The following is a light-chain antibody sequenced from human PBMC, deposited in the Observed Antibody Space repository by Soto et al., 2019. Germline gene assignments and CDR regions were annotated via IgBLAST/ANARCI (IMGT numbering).Light chain of an antibody. CDR2: EVS. V-gene: IGLV2-8*01. CDR3: SSYAGTNNYV. J-gene: IGLJ1*01. Sequence: QSALTQPPSASGSLGQSVTISCTGTSSDVGGYNYVSWYQQHPGKAPKLMIYEVSKRPSGVPDRFSGSKSGNTASLTFSGLQAEDEADYYCSSYAGTNNYVFGIGTKVTVL. CDR1: SSDVGGYNY.